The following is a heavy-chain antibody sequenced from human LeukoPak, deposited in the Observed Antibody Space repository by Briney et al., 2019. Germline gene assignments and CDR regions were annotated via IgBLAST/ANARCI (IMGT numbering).Heavy chain of an antibody. CDR3: ARDLGWFDP. Sequence: SETLSLTCTVSGGSISSYYWSWIRRPPGKGLEWIGYIYYSGSTNYNPSLKSRVTISVDTSKNQFSLKLSSVTAADTAVYYCARDLGWFDPWGQGTLVTVSS. V-gene: IGHV4-59*01. J-gene: IGHJ5*02. CDR2: IYYSGST. CDR1: GGSISSYY.